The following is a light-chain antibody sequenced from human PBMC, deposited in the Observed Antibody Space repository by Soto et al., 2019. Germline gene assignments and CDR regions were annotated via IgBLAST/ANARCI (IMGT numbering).Light chain of an antibody. Sequence: EIVLTQSPGTLSLSPGERATLSCRVSQSVSSSYLAWYQQKPGQAPRFLIYGASTRATGIAARFSGSGSGTEFTLTISRLEPEDFAVYYCQQYGSSPWTFGQGTKVDIK. CDR3: QQYGSSPWT. CDR1: QSVSSSY. V-gene: IGKV3-20*01. CDR2: GAS. J-gene: IGKJ1*01.